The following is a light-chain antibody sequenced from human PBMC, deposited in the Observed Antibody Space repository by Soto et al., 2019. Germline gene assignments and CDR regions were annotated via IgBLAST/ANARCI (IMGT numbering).Light chain of an antibody. CDR1: QSVSSSY. CDR3: QQYGSSPPWT. CDR2: GAS. Sequence: EIVLTQSPGTLSLSPGERATLSCRASQSVSSSYLAWYQQKPGQAPRLLIYGASSRATGIPDRFSGSGSGTDFTLTISRLEPEDFAVYYCQQYGSSPPWTFGQGTKWIS. J-gene: IGKJ1*01. V-gene: IGKV3-20*01.